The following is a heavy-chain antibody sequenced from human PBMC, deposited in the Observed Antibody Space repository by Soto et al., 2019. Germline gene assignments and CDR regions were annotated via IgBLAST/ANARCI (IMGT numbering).Heavy chain of an antibody. D-gene: IGHD2-2*01. CDR3: ARDARSDIVLVPAASPPHWFDP. V-gene: IGHV1-18*01. J-gene: IGHJ5*02. CDR2: ISAYNGNT. Sequence: GASVKVSCKASGYTFTSYGISWVRQAPGQGLEWMGWISAYNGNTNYAQKPQGRVTMTTDTSTSTAYMELRSLRSDDTAVYYCARDARSDIVLVPAASPPHWFDPWGQGTLVTVSS. CDR1: GYTFTSYG.